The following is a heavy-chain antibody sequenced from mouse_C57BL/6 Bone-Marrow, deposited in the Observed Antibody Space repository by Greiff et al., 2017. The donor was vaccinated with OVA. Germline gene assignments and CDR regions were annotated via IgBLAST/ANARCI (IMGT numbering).Heavy chain of an antibody. CDR1: GYTFTGYW. J-gene: IGHJ4*01. V-gene: IGHV1-9*01. CDR3: ARSGDYDEGTLYDYAMDY. D-gene: IGHD2-4*01. Sequence: QVQLKESGAELMKPGASVKLSCKATGYTFTGYWIEWVKQRPGHGLEWIGEILPGSGSTNYNEKFKGKATFTADTSSNTAYMQLSSLTTEDSAIYYCARSGDYDEGTLYDYAMDYWGQGTSVTVSS. CDR2: ILPGSGST.